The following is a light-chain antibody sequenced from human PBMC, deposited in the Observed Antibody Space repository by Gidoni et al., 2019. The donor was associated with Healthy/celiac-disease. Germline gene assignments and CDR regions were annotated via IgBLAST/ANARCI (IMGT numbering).Light chain of an antibody. V-gene: IGLV1-40*01. Sequence: QSVLTQPPSVSGAPGQRVPIPCTGSSSNIGAGYDVHWYQQLPGTAPKLLIYCNSNRPSGVPDRVSGSKSGTSASLAITGLQAEDEADYYCQSYDSSLSGSRVVGGGTKLTVL. CDR3: QSYDSSLSGSRV. CDR1: SSNIGAGYD. CDR2: CNS. J-gene: IGLJ2*01.